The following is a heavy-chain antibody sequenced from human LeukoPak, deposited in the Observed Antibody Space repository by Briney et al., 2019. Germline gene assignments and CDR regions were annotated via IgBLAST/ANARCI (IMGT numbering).Heavy chain of an antibody. CDR3: ARGETYYYGSGSYYGHYYMDV. D-gene: IGHD3-10*01. J-gene: IGHJ6*03. V-gene: IGHV4-34*01. CDR2: INHSGST. CDR1: GGSFSGYY. Sequence: PSETLCLTCAVYGGSFSGYYWSWIRQPPGKGLEWIGEINHSGSTNYNPSLKSRVTISVDTSKYQFSLKLSSVTAADTAVYYCARGETYYYGSGSYYGHYYMDVWGKGTTVTVSS.